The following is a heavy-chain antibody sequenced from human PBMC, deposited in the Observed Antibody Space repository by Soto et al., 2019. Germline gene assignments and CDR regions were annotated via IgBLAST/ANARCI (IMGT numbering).Heavy chain of an antibody. V-gene: IGHV3-7*01. Sequence: EVQLVESGGGLVQPGGSLRLSCAASGFTFSNYWMSWVRQAPGKGLEWVADIKLDGSETYYVDSVKGRFTISRDNAKNSLYLQLNSLRAEDTAVYFCARASVSNFGASYYDYIDVWGKGTTVTVSS. CDR1: GFTFSNYW. D-gene: IGHD4-4*01. CDR2: IKLDGSET. J-gene: IGHJ6*03. CDR3: ARASVSNFGASYYDYIDV.